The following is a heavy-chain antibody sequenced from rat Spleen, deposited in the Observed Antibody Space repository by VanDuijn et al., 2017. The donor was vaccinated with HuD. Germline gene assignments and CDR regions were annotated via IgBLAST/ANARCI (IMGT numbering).Heavy chain of an antibody. CDR3: ARPTTGIPFNY. V-gene: IGHV5-17*01. D-gene: IGHD1-9*01. J-gene: IGHJ2*01. CDR2: IVDDGSNT. Sequence: EVQLVESGGGLVQPGRSLKLSCSPSGFTFSDFTMAWVRQDPKKGLEWVAAIVDDGSNTFYRDSVKGRFTISRDNAKSTLCLQVDSLRSEDTAIYYCARPTTGIPFNYWGQGVMVTVSS. CDR1: GFTFSDFT.